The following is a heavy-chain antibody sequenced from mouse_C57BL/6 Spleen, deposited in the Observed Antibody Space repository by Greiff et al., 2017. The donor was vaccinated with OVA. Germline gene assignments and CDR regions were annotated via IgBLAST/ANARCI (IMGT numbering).Heavy chain of an antibody. D-gene: IGHD1-1*01. V-gene: IGHV5-9*01. CDR3: AHYYYGSREYFDV. Sequence: EVKVVESGGGLVKPGGSLKLSCAASGFTFSSYTMSWVRQTPEKRLEWVATISGGGGNTYYPDSVKGRFTISRDNAKNTLYLQMSSLRSEDTALYYCAHYYYGSREYFDVWGTGTTVTVSS. CDR1: GFTFSSYT. CDR2: ISGGGGNT. J-gene: IGHJ1*03.